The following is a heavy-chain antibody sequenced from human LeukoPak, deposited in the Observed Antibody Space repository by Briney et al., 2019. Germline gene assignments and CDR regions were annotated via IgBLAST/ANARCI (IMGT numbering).Heavy chain of an antibody. J-gene: IGHJ4*02. D-gene: IGHD3-22*01. CDR2: INSDGSWT. CDR1: GNYW. CDR3: AKAYYFDSSAFYRPRTPFDY. V-gene: IGHV3-74*01. Sequence: GGSLRLSCAASGNYWMHWVRQAPGKGLVWVSHINSDGSWTSYADSVKGRFTISKDNAKNTVYLQMNNLRAEDTAVYYCAKAYYFDSSAFYRPRTPFDYWGQGTLVTVSS.